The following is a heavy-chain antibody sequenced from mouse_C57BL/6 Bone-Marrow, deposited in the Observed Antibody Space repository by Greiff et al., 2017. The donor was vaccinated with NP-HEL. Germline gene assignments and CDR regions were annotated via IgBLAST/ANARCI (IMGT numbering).Heavy chain of an antibody. D-gene: IGHD2-5*01. CDR2: IDPSDSYT. J-gene: IGHJ4*01. V-gene: IGHV1-69*01. CDR3: ARKGTYIVTQGAMDY. CDR1: GYTFTSYW. Sequence: QVQLQQPGAELVMPGASVKLSCKASGYTFTSYWMHWVKQRPGQGLEWIGEIDPSDSYTTYNQKFKGKSTLTVDKSSSAAYMQLSSLTSEDSAVYYCARKGTYIVTQGAMDYGGQGTSVTVSS.